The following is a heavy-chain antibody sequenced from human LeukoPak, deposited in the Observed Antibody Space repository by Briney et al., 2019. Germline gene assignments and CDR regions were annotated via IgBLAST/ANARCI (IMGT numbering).Heavy chain of an antibody. CDR3: ARGRPYYDILTGPQGPFDY. V-gene: IGHV3-74*01. CDR2: INSDGSGT. Sequence: GGSLRLSCAASGFTFSSYWMHWVRHAPGKGLVWVSRINSDGSGTSYADSVKGRFTISRDNAKNTLYLQMNSLRAEDTAVYYCARGRPYYDILTGPQGPFDYWGQGTLVTVSS. CDR1: GFTFSSYW. D-gene: IGHD3-9*01. J-gene: IGHJ4*02.